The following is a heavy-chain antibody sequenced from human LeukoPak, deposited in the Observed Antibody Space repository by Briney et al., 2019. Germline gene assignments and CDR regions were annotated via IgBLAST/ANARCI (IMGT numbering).Heavy chain of an antibody. CDR1: GYTFTDYY. CDR3: ARPRNHLKKYSYGRYYYYYYYMDV. Sequence: SVKVSCKASGYTFTDYYLHWVRQAPGQGLEWMGGIIPIFGTANYAQKFQGRVTITADESTSTAYMELSSLRSEDTAVYYCARPRNHLKKYSYGRYYYYYYYMDVWGKGTTVTVSS. D-gene: IGHD5-18*01. V-gene: IGHV1-69*13. J-gene: IGHJ6*03. CDR2: IIPIFGTA.